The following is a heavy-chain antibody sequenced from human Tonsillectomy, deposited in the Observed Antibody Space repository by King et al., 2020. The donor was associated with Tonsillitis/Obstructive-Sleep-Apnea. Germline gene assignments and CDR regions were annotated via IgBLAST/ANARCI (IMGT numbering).Heavy chain of an antibody. V-gene: IGHV4-34*01. D-gene: IGHD3-3*01. CDR3: ARGPLPYEGVTIFGVVISYYFDS. CDR2: INHSGST. J-gene: IGHJ4*02. Sequence: VQLQQGGAGLLKPSETLSLTCAVYGGSFSGYYWSWIRPPPGRGLGWIGEINHSGSTNYNPSPKSRVTISVDTSKNQFSLKLSSVTAADTAVYYCARGPLPYEGVTIFGVVISYYFDSWGQGTLVTVSS. CDR1: GGSFSGYY.